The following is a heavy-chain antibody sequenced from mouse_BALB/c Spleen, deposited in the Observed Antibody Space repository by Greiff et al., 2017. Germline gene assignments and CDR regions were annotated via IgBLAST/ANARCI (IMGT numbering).Heavy chain of an antibody. J-gene: IGHJ4*01. CDR2: SRNKANDYTT. CDR1: GFTFSDFY. CDR3: ARDGGYDGDYYYAMDY. Sequence: EVMLVESGGGLVQPGGSLRLSCATSGFTFSDFYMEWVRQPPGKRLGWIAASRNKANDYTTEYSASVKGRFIVSRDTSQSILYLQMNALRAEDTAIYYCARDGGYDGDYYYAMDYWGQGTSVTVSS. V-gene: IGHV7-1*02. D-gene: IGHD2-2*01.